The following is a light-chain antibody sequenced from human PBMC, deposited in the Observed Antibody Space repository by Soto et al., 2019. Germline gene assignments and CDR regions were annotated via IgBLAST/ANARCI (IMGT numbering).Light chain of an antibody. Sequence: QTVVAQSPSASASLGASVKLTCTLSSGHSSYAIAWHQQQPEKGPRYLIKLNSDGSHTKGDGIPDRFSGSSSGAERYLTISSLQSEDEADYYCQTWGTGIRVFGGGTKLTVL. J-gene: IGLJ3*02. V-gene: IGLV4-69*02. CDR1: SGHSSYA. CDR2: LNSDGSH. CDR3: QTWGTGIRV.